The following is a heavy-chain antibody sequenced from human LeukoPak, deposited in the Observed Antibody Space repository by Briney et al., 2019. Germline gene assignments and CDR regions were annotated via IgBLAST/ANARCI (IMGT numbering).Heavy chain of an antibody. J-gene: IGHJ4*02. CDR2: IDYSGST. Sequence: PSETLSLTCTVSGDSMRSDSHDWGGLRQPPGKGLEWIERIDYSGSTYNNPTRKSRVPISVDPPKNQVSLKLSSVTAADTAVYYCATHVYSSGWYFDYWGQGTLVTVSS. V-gene: IGHV4-39*01. CDR3: ATHVYSSGWYFDY. CDR1: GDSMRSDSHD. D-gene: IGHD6-19*01.